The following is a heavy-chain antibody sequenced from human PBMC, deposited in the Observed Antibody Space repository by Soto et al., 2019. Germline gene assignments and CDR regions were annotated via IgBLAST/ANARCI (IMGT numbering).Heavy chain of an antibody. J-gene: IGHJ5*02. Sequence: SETLSLTCTVSGGSISTYYWSWIRQPPGKGLEWIGYIYYSGSASYNPSLKSRVTISLDTSKNQFSLKLSSVTAADTAVYYCARGGRTYHYGSGSYGGGSLVDPWGQGTLVTVAS. CDR3: ARGGRTYHYGSGSYGGGSLVDP. CDR2: IYYSGSA. V-gene: IGHV4-59*12. D-gene: IGHD3-10*01. CDR1: GGSISTYY.